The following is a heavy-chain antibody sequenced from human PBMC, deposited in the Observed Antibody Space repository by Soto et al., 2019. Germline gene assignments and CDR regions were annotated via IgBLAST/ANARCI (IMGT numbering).Heavy chain of an antibody. CDR3: AGAVPYAYGSGSYYIAY. J-gene: IGHJ4*02. V-gene: IGHV4-39*01. Sequence: SETLSLTCTVSGGSISSSSYYWGWIRQPPGKGLEWIGSIYYSGSTYYNPSLKSRVTISVDTSKNQFSLKLSSVTAADTAVYYCAGAVPYAYGSGSYYIAYWGQGTLVTVSS. CDR1: GGSISSSSYY. CDR2: IYYSGST. D-gene: IGHD3-10*01.